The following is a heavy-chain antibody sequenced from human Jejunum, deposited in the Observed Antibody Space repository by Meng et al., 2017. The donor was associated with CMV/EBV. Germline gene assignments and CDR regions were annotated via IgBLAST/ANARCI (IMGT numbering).Heavy chain of an antibody. CDR1: GFTFSSYW. CDR3: ARDPITFLGWDV. D-gene: IGHD3-16*01. V-gene: IGHV3-7*01. J-gene: IGHJ6*02. Sequence: SGFTFSSYWMSWLRQAPGKGPEWVANIKTDGSDKYYVDSVKGRFTIFRDNAKNSLYLQMNSLRDEDTAVYYCARDPITFLGWDVWGRGTTVTVSS. CDR2: IKTDGSDK.